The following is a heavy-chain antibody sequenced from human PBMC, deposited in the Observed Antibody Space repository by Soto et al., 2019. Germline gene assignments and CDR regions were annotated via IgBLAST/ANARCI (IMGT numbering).Heavy chain of an antibody. CDR3: ARDHFAISWSYFDY. D-gene: IGHD6-13*01. CDR1: GFTFSNYA. J-gene: IGHJ4*02. CDR2: ISDDGSNK. Sequence: QVQLVESGGGVVQPGRSLRLSCAVSGFTFSNYAMHWVRQAPGKGLEWVAVISDDGSNKKYADSVKGRFTISRDNSKNTMYMQMNSLSAEDTALYYCARDHFAISWSYFDYWGQGTLVTVSS. V-gene: IGHV3-30-3*01.